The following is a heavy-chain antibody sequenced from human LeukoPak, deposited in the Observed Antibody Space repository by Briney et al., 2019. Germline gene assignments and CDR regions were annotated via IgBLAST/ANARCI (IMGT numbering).Heavy chain of an antibody. V-gene: IGHV3-21*01. CDR3: ASCLDGDYWGGAYFDY. J-gene: IGHJ4*02. CDR2: ISSGSKYI. CDR1: GFSFSSYS. Sequence: KTGGSLRLSCAASGFSFSSYSMNWVRQAPGKGLGWVSSISSGSKYIYNTDSLKGRFAISRDNAKNSLYLQMNSLRAEDTAVYYCASCLDGDYWGGAYFDYWGQGTLVTVSS. D-gene: IGHD4-17*01.